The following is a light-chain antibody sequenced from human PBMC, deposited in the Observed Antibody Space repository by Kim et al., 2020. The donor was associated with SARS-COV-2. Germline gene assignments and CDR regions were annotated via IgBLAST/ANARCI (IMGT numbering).Light chain of an antibody. J-gene: IGKJ4*01. CDR3: QQYYNTPLT. V-gene: IGKV4-1*01. CDR1: QSVLYSSNNKNY. CDR2: WAS. Sequence: DIVMTQSPDSLAVSLGERATINCRSSQSVLYSSNNKNYLAWYQQKPGQPPKLLIYWASTRESGVPARFSGSGSGTDFTLTISSLQAEDVAVYYCQQYYNTPLTFGGGTKVDIK.